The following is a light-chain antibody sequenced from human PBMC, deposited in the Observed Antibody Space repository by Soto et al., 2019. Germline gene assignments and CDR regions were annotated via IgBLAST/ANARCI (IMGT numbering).Light chain of an antibody. J-gene: IGLJ2*01. CDR2: RNN. V-gene: IGLV1-47*01. CDR1: SSNIGINY. Sequence: QAVVTQPPSASGTPGQRVTISCSGSSSNIGINYVYWYQQLPGTAPKLLISRNNQRPSGVPERFSGSKSGTPASLAISGLRSEDEADYYCAAWDDTLSRVVFGGGTQLTVL. CDR3: AAWDDTLSRVV.